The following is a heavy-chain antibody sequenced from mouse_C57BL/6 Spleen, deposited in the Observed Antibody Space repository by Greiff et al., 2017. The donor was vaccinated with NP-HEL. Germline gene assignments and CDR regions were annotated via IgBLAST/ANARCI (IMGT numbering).Heavy chain of an antibody. Sequence: QVQLQQPGAELVRPGTSVKLSCKASGYTFTSYWMHWVKQRPGQGLEWIGVIDPSDSYTNYNQKFKGEATLTVDTSSSTAYMQRSSLTSEDSAVYYCARGGYIYDYDVWYFDVWGTGTTVTVSS. D-gene: IGHD2-4*01. CDR1: GYTFTSYW. CDR2: IDPSDSYT. J-gene: IGHJ1*03. V-gene: IGHV1-59*01. CDR3: ARGGYIYDYDVWYFDV.